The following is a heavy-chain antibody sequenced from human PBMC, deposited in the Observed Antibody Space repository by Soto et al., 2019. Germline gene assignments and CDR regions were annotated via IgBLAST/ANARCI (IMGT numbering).Heavy chain of an antibody. CDR1: GFTFSNYW. V-gene: IGHV3-74*01. J-gene: IGHJ5*02. CDR3: ARDRVAGRSWFHP. CDR2: INSDGSSR. D-gene: IGHD6-6*01. Sequence: EVQLVESGGGLVQPGGSLRPSCAASGFTFSNYWMHWVRQAPGKGLVWVSRINSDGSSRRYADSVKGRFTISRDNAKNTLYLQMNSLRAEDTAVYYCARDRVAGRSWFHPWGQGVLVTVSS.